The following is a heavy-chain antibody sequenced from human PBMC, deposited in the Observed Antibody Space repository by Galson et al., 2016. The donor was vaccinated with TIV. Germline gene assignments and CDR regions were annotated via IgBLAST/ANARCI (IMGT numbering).Heavy chain of an antibody. CDR1: GLTSNSYG. CDR2: TWYDGSSQ. Sequence: SLRLSCAASGLTSNSYGIHWVRQAPGKGLEWVAVTWYDGSSQYYAESVKGRFTIARDNSKNTMHLQMNSLRPEDTAVYYCARDNSGLTNFGVAQGWLDPWGQGTLVTVSS. V-gene: IGHV3-33*01. CDR3: ARDNSGLTNFGVAQGWLDP. J-gene: IGHJ5*02. D-gene: IGHD3-3*01.